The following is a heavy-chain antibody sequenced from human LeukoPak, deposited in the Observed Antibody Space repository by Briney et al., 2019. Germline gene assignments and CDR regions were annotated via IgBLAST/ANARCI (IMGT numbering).Heavy chain of an antibody. Sequence: TGGSLRLSCAASGFTVSSNYMSWVRQAPGKGLEWVSVIYSGGSTYYADSVKGRFTISRDNSKNTLYLQMNSLRAEDTAVYYCAKGNRVGATYLDYWGQGTLVTVSS. V-gene: IGHV3-66*02. J-gene: IGHJ4*02. CDR3: AKGNRVGATYLDY. CDR1: GFTVSSNY. D-gene: IGHD1-26*01. CDR2: IYSGGST.